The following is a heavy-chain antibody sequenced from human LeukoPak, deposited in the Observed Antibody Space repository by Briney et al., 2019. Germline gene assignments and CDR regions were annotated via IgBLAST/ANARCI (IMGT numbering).Heavy chain of an antibody. CDR1: GFTLSSFA. CDR2: ISGSGGST. CDR3: AKASTPSYYYYYMDV. V-gene: IGHV3-23*01. J-gene: IGHJ6*03. Sequence: GGSLRLSCAASGFTLSSFAMSWVSQAPARGLEWVSGISGSGGSTYYADSVKGRFTISRDNSKNTLYLQMNSLRAEDTAVYYCAKASTPSYYYYYMDVWGKGTTVTVSS.